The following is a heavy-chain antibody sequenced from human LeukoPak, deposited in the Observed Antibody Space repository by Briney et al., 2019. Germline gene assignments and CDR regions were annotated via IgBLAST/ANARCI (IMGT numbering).Heavy chain of an antibody. CDR2: IYYSGST. V-gene: IGHV4-31*03. J-gene: IGHJ4*02. Sequence: SQTLSLTCTVSGGSISSGGYYWSWIRQHPGKGLEWIGYIYYSGSTYYNPSLKSRVTISVDTSKNQFSLKLCSVTAADTAVYYCASRGNYVYYVDYWGQGTLVTVPS. CDR1: GGSISSGGYY. D-gene: IGHD4-11*01. CDR3: ASRGNYVYYVDY.